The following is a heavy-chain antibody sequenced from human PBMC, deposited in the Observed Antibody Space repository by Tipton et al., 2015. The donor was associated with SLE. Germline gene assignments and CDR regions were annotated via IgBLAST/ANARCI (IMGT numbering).Heavy chain of an antibody. V-gene: IGHV3-30*04. D-gene: IGHD6-19*01. CDR2: ISYDGSIK. Sequence: SLRLSCAASGFIFSSYAMHWVRQAPGKGLEWVAVISYDGSIKYYADSVKGRFTISRDNSKNTLYLQMNSLRAEDTAVYYCPSVAGTGGSTYFDYWGQETLVTVSS. CDR3: PSVAGTGGSTYFDY. J-gene: IGHJ4*02. CDR1: GFIFSSYA.